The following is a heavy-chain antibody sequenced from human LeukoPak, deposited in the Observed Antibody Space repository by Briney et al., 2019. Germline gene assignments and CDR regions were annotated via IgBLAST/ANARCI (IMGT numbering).Heavy chain of an antibody. D-gene: IGHD2-21*01. CDR3: ARRTCGAVIPPGPPCYYYYMDV. CDR1: GYTFTSYG. V-gene: IGHV1-18*01. Sequence: ASVKVSCKASGYTFTSYGISWVRQAPGQGLEWMGWISAYNGNTNYAQKLQGRVTMTTDTSTSTAYMELRSLRSDDTAVYYCARRTCGAVIPPGPPCYYYYMDVWGKGTTVTVSS. J-gene: IGHJ6*03. CDR2: ISAYNGNT.